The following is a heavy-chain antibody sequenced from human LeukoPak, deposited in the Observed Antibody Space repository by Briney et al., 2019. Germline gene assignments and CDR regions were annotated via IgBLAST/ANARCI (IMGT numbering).Heavy chain of an antibody. CDR1: GFTFSSYG. J-gene: IGHJ4*02. D-gene: IGHD5-18*01. V-gene: IGHV3-33*01. Sequence: PGRSLRLSCAASGFTFSSYGMHWVRQAPGKGLEWVAVIWYDGSNKYYADSVKGRFPISIYNSKNTLYLQMNSLRAEDTAVYYCARSVGYSYGLRHFDYWGQGTLVTVSS. CDR3: ARSVGYSYGLRHFDY. CDR2: IWYDGSNK.